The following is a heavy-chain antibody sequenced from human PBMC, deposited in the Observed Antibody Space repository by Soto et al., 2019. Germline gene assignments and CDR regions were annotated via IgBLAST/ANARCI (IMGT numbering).Heavy chain of an antibody. CDR1: CGSINHYY. V-gene: IGHV4-59*08. D-gene: IGHD1-26*01. J-gene: IGHJ4*02. CDR3: ARMGGSYSVPDFGY. Sequence: PSETLSLTCTVSCGSINHYYCTLIRQPPGKGLEWMGYIYYSGTTTNYNPSLKSRVTLSVDTSKNQFSLKLSSVTAADSAVYYCARMGGSYSVPDFGYWGQGTLGTVSS. CDR2: IYYSGTTT.